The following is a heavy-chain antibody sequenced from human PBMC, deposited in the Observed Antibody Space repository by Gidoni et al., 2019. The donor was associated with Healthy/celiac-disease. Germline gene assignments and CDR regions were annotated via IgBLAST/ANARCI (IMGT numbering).Heavy chain of an antibody. Sequence: QVQLVQSGAEVKKTGASVKVSCKASGYTFTGYYMHWVRQAPGQGLEWMGRINPNSGGTNYAQKFQGRVTMTRDTSISTAYMELSRLRSDDTAVYYCARVSVRGYYYYGMDVWGQGTTVTVSS. CDR1: GYTFTGYY. V-gene: IGHV1-2*06. J-gene: IGHJ6*02. CDR2: INPNSGGT. D-gene: IGHD3-3*01. CDR3: ARVSVRGYYYYGMDV.